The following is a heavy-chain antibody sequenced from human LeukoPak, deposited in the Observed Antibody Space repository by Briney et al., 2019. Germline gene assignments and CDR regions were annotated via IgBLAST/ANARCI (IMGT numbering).Heavy chain of an antibody. CDR1: GFTFSSYW. D-gene: IGHD3-3*01. Sequence: QPGGSLRLSCAASGFTFSSYWMHWVRQAPGKGLVWVSRINTDGSSTSYADSVKGRFTISRDNAKNTLYLQMNSLRAEDTAVYYCARDGKKWGITIFGVPHYYYYMDVWGKGTTVTVSS. CDR2: INTDGSST. CDR3: ARDGKKWGITIFGVPHYYYYMDV. J-gene: IGHJ6*03. V-gene: IGHV3-74*01.